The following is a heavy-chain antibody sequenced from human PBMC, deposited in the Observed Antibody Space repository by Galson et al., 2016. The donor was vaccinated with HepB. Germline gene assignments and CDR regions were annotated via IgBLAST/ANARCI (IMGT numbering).Heavy chain of an antibody. Sequence: ETLSLTCAVSGGSIISNNWWSWVRQPPGKGLEWIGEIYHSGTTNYNLSLKRRVTISVDKPKNQFSLNLTSVTAADTAVYYCAKDDGQLWPYYFDYWGQGTLVTVSS. CDR2: IYHSGTT. CDR1: GGSIISNNW. CDR3: AKDDGQLWPYYFDY. D-gene: IGHD5-18*01. V-gene: IGHV4-4*02. J-gene: IGHJ4*02.